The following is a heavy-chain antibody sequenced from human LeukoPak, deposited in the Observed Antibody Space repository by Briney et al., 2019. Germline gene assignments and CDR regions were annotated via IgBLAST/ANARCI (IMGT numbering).Heavy chain of an antibody. CDR1: GYSISSGYY. CDR2: IYHSGST. Sequence: SETLSLTCTVSGYSISSGYYWGWIRQPPGKGLEWIGCIYHSGSTSYNPSLKSRVTISVDTSKNQFSLKLSSVTAADTAVYYCARARLYDSSGYSVDFDCWGQGTLVTVSS. V-gene: IGHV4-38-2*02. J-gene: IGHJ4*02. D-gene: IGHD3-22*01. CDR3: ARARLYDSSGYSVDFDC.